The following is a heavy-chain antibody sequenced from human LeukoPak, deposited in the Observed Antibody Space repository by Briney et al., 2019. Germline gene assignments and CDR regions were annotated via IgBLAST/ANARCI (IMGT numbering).Heavy chain of an antibody. Sequence: GASVKDSSKDPGYTYTVSYVYSVRQAPGQGLEWMGWINPNSGGTNYAQKFQGRVTMTRDTSISTAYMELSRLRSDDTAVYYCARKMVTMVRGEYPNWIDLWGQGTLVTVSS. CDR3: ARKMVTMVRGEYPNWIDL. CDR2: INPNSGGT. CDR1: GYTYTVSY. V-gene: IGHV1-2*02. D-gene: IGHD3-10*01. J-gene: IGHJ5*02.